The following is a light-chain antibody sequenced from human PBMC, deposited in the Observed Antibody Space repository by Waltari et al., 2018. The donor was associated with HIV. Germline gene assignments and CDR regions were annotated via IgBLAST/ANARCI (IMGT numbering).Light chain of an antibody. CDR1: SSDVGGYNY. CDR3: SSYTTSTTPVL. J-gene: IGLJ2*01. V-gene: IGLV2-14*01. CDR2: EVI. Sequence: QSALTQPASVSGSPGQSITISCTGTSSDVGGYNYVSWYQQHPGKAPNLWLSEVINRPSGISNRFSGSKSGTTAYLTISVLQTEDEADYYCSSYTTSTTPVLFGGGTKLTVV.